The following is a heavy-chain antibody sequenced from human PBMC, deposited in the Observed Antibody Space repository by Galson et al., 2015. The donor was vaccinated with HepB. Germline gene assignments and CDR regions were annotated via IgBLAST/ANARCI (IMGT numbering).Heavy chain of an antibody. J-gene: IGHJ3*02. D-gene: IGHD3-9*01. CDR1: GYTFTSYY. V-gene: IGHV1-46*04. Sequence: SLKVSCTASGYTFTSYYMNWVRQAPGKGLEWVGMINPSGVNKSYAQKLQGRVTMTRDTSKSTVYMELSSLRSEDTAVYYCASSHILTGYYNINDAFDIWGQGTMVTVSS. CDR2: INPSGVNK. CDR3: ASSHILTGYYNINDAFDI.